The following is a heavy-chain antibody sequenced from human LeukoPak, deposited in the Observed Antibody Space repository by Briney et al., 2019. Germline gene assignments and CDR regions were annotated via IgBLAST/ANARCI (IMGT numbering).Heavy chain of an antibody. Sequence: SETLSLTCTVSGGSISSISSNNYHWGWIRQPPGKGLEWIGSIYYSGSTYYNPSLKSRVTISVDTSKNQFSLKLSSVTAADTALYYCAREMGVVTAHGIDVWGQGTTVTVSS. CDR1: GGSISSISSNNYH. D-gene: IGHD4-23*01. CDR3: AREMGVVTAHGIDV. J-gene: IGHJ6*02. CDR2: IYYSGST. V-gene: IGHV4-39*02.